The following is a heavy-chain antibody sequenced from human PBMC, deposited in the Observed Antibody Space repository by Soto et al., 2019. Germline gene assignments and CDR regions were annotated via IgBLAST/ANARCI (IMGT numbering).Heavy chain of an antibody. D-gene: IGHD2-15*01. CDR2: IGTAGDT. V-gene: IGHV3-13*01. CDR3: ARGRLISLYYFAY. CDR1: GFTFSNYD. Sequence: EVQLVESGGGLVQPGGSLRLSCAASGFTFSNYDMHCVRQVTGKGLEWVSTIGTAGDTYYPGSVKCRFTSSRENAKNSLYLQMNSLRAEDTAVYYCARGRLISLYYFAYWGQGTLVTVFS. J-gene: IGHJ4*02.